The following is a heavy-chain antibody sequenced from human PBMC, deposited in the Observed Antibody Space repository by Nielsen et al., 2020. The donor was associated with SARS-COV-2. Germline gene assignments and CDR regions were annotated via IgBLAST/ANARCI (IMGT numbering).Heavy chain of an antibody. D-gene: IGHD3-22*01. CDR1: GNAFTSHP. CDR3: ARLLDSRVYPTLDY. CDR2: INAGNGNT. V-gene: IGHV1-3*01. J-gene: IGHJ4*02. Sequence: ASVKVSCKASGNAFTSHPIHWVRQAPGQRPEWMGWINAGNGNTKYSEKFQGRVTITSDTSASTIYMDLSSLRSDVTAVYYCARLLDSRVYPTLDYWGQGTLVTVSS.